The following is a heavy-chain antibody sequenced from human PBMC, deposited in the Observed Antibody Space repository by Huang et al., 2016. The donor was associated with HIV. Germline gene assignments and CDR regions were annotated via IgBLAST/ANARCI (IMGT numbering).Heavy chain of an antibody. CDR3: AREQQLGLALYSSNSIFDY. Sequence: QVQLQESGPGLVKPSETLSVTCTVSGGSIRSHYWSWIRQPPGKGLEWIGSMYYNGSSTYHPPLKGRVTISVETSKSQFSLKVNSVTTGDTAVYYCAREQQLGLALYSSNSIFDYWGQGALVTVSS. V-gene: IGHV4-59*11. D-gene: IGHD2-2*01. J-gene: IGHJ4*02. CDR1: GGSIRSHY. CDR2: MYYNGSS.